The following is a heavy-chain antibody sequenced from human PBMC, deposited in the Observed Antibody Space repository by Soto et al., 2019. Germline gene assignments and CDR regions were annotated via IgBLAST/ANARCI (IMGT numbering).Heavy chain of an antibody. CDR2: INPSGGST. J-gene: IGHJ3*02. V-gene: IGHV1-46*01. D-gene: IGHD2-15*01. CDR3: ARVQTGIVAIGGAFDI. CDR1: GYTFTSYY. Sequence: GASVKVSCKASGYTFTSYYMHWVRQAPGQGLEWMGIINPSGGSTSYAQKFQGRVNMTRDTSTSTVYMELSSLRSEDTAVYYCARVQTGIVAIGGAFDIWGQVTMVTVSS.